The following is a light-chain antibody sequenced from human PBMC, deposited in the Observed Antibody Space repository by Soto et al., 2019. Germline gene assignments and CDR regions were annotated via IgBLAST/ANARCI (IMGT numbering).Light chain of an antibody. CDR2: KAS. Sequence: DIQMTQSPSTLSASVGDRVTITCRASQSISSWLAWYQQKPGKAHKLLNYKASSLESGLPSRFSGSGSGTEFTLTISSLQPDDFATYYCQQYNGYSRTFGQGTKVEIK. CDR3: QQYNGYSRT. V-gene: IGKV1-5*03. CDR1: QSISSW. J-gene: IGKJ1*01.